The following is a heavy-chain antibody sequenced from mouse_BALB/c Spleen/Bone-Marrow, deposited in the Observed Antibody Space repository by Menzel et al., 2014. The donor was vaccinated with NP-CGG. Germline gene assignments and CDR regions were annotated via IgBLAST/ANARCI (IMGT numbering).Heavy chain of an antibody. J-gene: IGHJ3*01. CDR3: ASYYYGRAWFAY. V-gene: IGHV14-3*02. CDR2: LDPANGNT. CDR1: GFNIKDTY. Sequence: EVQLQQSGAELVKPGASVKLSCTASGFNIKDTYMHWVKQRPEQGLEWIGRLDPANGNTKYDPKFQGKATITADTSSNTAYLQLSSLTSEDTAVYYCASYYYGRAWFAYWGQGTLVTVSA. D-gene: IGHD1-1*01.